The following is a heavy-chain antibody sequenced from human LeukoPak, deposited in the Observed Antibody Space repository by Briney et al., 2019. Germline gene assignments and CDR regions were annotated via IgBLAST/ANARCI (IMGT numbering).Heavy chain of an antibody. J-gene: IGHJ4*02. Sequence: WIGRIYTSGSVSYNPSLKSRVTISVDMSKNQFSLRLSSVTAADTAVYYCATNDFWSGHFDYWGQGTLVTVSS. CDR3: ATNDFWSGHFDY. V-gene: IGHV4-61*02. CDR2: IYTSGSV. D-gene: IGHD3-3*01.